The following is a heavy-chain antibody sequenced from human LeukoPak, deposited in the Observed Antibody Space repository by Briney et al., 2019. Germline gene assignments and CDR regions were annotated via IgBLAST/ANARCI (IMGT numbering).Heavy chain of an antibody. Sequence: KPSETLSLTCTVSGGSISSGSYYWSWIRQPAGKGLEWIGRIYTSGSTNYNPSLKSRVTISVDTSKNQFSLKLSSVTAADTAVYYCARVGYSSSGNYYNDRGAFDYWGQGTLVTVSS. CDR3: ARVGYSSSGNYYNDRGAFDY. V-gene: IGHV4-61*02. CDR1: GGSISSGSYY. J-gene: IGHJ4*02. CDR2: IYTSGST. D-gene: IGHD3-10*01.